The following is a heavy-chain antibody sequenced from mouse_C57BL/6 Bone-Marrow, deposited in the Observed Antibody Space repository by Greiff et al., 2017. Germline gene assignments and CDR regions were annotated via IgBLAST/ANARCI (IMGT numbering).Heavy chain of an antibody. V-gene: IGHV1-55*01. Sequence: QVQLQQPGAELVKPGASVKMSCKASGYTFTSYWITWVKQRPGQGLEWIGDIYPGSGSTNYNEKFKSKSTLTVDTSSSTAYMHLSSLTSEDSAVYYCASYDYYAMDYWGQGTSVTVSS. J-gene: IGHJ4*01. CDR2: IYPGSGST. CDR1: GYTFTSYW. CDR3: ASYDYYAMDY.